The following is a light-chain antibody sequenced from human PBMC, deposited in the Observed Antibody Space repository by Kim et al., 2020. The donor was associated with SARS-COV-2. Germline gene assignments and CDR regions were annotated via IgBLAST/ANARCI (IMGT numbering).Light chain of an antibody. CDR2: GKN. CDR3: SSRDSSGDRVV. Sequence: AVGQTVRITCQGDSLRDYDASWYQQRAGQAPVLVASGKNNRPSGIPGRFSASNSRNTASLTITGAQAEDEADYYCSSRDSSGDRVVFGGGTQLTVL. CDR1: SLRDYD. J-gene: IGLJ2*01. V-gene: IGLV3-19*01.